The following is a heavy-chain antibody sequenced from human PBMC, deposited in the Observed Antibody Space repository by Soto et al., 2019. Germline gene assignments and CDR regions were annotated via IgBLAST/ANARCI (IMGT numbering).Heavy chain of an antibody. CDR2: ISAYNGNT. J-gene: IGHJ6*02. CDR3: ARDGSLNYYYYGMDV. D-gene: IGHD1-26*01. Sequence: QVQLVQSGAEVKKPGASVKVSCKASGYTFTSYGISWVRQAPGQGLEWMGWISAYNGNTNYAQKLQGRVTMTTDTSTSTADRELRSLRSDDTAVYYCARDGSLNYYYYGMDVWGQGTTVTVSS. CDR1: GYTFTSYG. V-gene: IGHV1-18*01.